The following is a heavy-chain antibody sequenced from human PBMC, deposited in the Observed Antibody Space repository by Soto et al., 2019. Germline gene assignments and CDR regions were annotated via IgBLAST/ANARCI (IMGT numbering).Heavy chain of an antibody. Sequence: QAQLRESGPGLVKPSETLSLTCTVFSDSIDSSDWRNWVRQSPGRGLEWIGEIPHGGNTNYNPSLMSRVTISVDMSKNQFSLNVNSVTAADTAIYYCARDTKTASGQWYFDLWGRGTLVTVSS. CDR1: SDSIDSSDW. D-gene: IGHD6-19*01. V-gene: IGHV4-4*02. CDR2: IPHGGNT. J-gene: IGHJ2*01. CDR3: ARDTKTASGQWYFDL.